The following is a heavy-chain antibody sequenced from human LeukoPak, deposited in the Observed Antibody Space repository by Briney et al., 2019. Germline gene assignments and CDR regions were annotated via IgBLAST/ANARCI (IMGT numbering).Heavy chain of an antibody. J-gene: IGHJ4*02. V-gene: IGHV3-21*01. Sequence: GGSLRLSCAVSGFTFTSYPMSWVRQAPGKGLEWVSGISNSKGISDYYADSVKGRFTISRDNAKNSLYLQMNSLRVEDTAVYYCARFAIVPTMRAVDYWGQGTLVTVSS. D-gene: IGHD5-12*01. CDR3: ARFAIVPTMRAVDY. CDR2: ISNSKGISD. CDR1: GFTFTSYP.